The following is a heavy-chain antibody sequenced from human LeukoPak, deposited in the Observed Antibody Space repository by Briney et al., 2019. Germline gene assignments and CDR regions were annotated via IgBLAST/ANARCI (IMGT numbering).Heavy chain of an antibody. CDR1: GGSISSSF. CDR3: ARGTPGDY. Sequence: PSETLSLTCTVSGGSISSSFWSWIRQPPGKGLEWIGYIYYSGSTNYNPSLKSRVTISVDTSKNQFSLKLSSVTAADTAVYYCARGTPGDYWGQGTLVTVSS. CDR2: IYYSGST. J-gene: IGHJ4*02. D-gene: IGHD3-10*01. V-gene: IGHV4-59*08.